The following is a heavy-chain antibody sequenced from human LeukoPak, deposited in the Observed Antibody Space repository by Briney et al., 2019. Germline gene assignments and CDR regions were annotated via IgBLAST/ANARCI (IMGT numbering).Heavy chain of an antibody. D-gene: IGHD6-6*01. V-gene: IGHV4-34*01. CDR2: INHSGST. CDR3: ARANSSSSRWFDP. Sequence: PSETLSLTCAVYGGSFSGYYWSWIRQPPGKGLEWIGEINHSGSTNYNPSLKSRVTISVDTSKNQFSLKLSSVTAADTAVYYCARANSSSSRWFDPWGQGTLVTVSS. CDR1: GGSFSGYY. J-gene: IGHJ5*02.